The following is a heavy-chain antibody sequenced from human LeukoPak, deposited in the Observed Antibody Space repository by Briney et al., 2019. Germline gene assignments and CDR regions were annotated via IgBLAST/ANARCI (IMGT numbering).Heavy chain of an antibody. CDR3: AGEGGSSDYYYMDV. J-gene: IGHJ6*03. D-gene: IGHD6-6*01. V-gene: IGHV4-39*07. Sequence: SETLSLTCTVSRGSISSSSYYWGWIRQPPGKGLEWIGSIYYSGSTYYNPSLKSRVTISVDTSKNQFSLKLSSVTAADTAVYYCAGEGGSSDYYYMDVWGKGTTVTVSS. CDR1: RGSISSSSYY. CDR2: IYYSGST.